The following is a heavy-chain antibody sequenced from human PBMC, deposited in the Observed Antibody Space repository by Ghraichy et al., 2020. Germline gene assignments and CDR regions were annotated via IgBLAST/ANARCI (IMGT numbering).Heavy chain of an antibody. D-gene: IGHD4-17*01. V-gene: IGHV4-4*02. Sequence: GTLSLTCAVSGVSISSTNWWSWVRQPPGKGLEWIGEIYHSGSTNYNPSLKSRVTISVDKSKNQFSLKLTSVTAADTAVYYCARDLGDYFSAKGFDYWGQGTLVTVSS. CDR3: ARDLGDYFSAKGFDY. J-gene: IGHJ4*02. CDR2: IYHSGST. CDR1: GVSISSTNW.